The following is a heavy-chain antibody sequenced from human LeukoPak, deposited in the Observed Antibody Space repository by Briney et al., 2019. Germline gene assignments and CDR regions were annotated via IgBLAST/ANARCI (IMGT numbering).Heavy chain of an antibody. CDR2: VSSSGVST. D-gene: IGHD4-17*01. CDR3: ARDLPTVTTDFDY. J-gene: IGHJ4*02. CDR1: GFTFSSYD. V-gene: IGHV3-23*01. Sequence: GGSLRLSCAASGFTFSSYDMTWIRQAPGKGLEWVSTVSSSGVSTYYADSVKGRFTISRDNAKNSLYLQMNSLRAEDTAVYYCARDLPTVTTDFDYWGQGTLVTVSS.